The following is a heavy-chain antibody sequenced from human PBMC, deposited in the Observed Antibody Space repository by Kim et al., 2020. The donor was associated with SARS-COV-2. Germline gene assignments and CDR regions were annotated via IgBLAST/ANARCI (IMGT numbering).Heavy chain of an antibody. J-gene: IGHJ4*02. V-gene: IGHV3-21*04. CDR2: ITSSSSYI. D-gene: IGHD6-19*01. CDR1: GFTFSSHS. CDR3: ARVLTSGWSYFDY. Sequence: GGSLRLSCAASGFTFSSHSMNWVRQAPGKGLEWISSITSSSSYIYYADSVKGLFTISRDNARASLYLQMNSLRAEDTAVYYCARVLTSGWSYFDYWGQGTRVTVSS.